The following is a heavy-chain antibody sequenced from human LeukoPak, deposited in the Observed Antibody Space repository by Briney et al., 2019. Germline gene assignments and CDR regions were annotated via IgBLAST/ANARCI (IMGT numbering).Heavy chain of an antibody. J-gene: IGHJ4*02. Sequence: GGSLRLSCAASGFTVSSNYMSWVRQAPGKGLEWVSVIYSGGSTYYADSVKGRFTISRDNAKNSLYLQMNSLRAEDTAVYYCARDPAYYDILTGYYYPTGYYDYWGQGTLVTVSS. V-gene: IGHV3-53*01. CDR2: IYSGGST. CDR3: ARDPAYYDILTGYYYPTGYYDY. D-gene: IGHD3-9*01. CDR1: GFTVSSNY.